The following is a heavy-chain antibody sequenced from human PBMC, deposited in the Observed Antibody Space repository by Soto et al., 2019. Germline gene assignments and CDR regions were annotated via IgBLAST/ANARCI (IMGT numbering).Heavy chain of an antibody. CDR1: GGSISSSSYY. D-gene: IGHD3-10*01. CDR3: ASTMVRGVIRAPNWFDP. J-gene: IGHJ5*02. Sequence: SETLSLTCTVSGGSISSSSYYWGWIRQPPGKGLEWIGSIYYSGSTYYNPSLKSRVTISVDTSKNQFSLKLSSVTAADTAVYYCASTMVRGVIRAPNWFDPWRQRTLVTVSS. V-gene: IGHV4-39*01. CDR2: IYYSGST.